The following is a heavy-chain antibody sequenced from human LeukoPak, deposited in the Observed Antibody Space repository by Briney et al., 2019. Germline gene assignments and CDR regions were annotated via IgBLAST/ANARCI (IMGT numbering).Heavy chain of an antibody. J-gene: IGHJ4*02. D-gene: IGHD3-22*01. Sequence: PGGSLRLSCAASGFTFSSYAMSWVRQSPGKGLEWVSAISGSGGNKYSPDSVKGRCTISRDNSLQTLSLHMNSLRAEDTAVYYCARGMSATSGYLELEYWGQGALVTVS. CDR3: ARGMSATSGYLELEY. V-gene: IGHV3-23*01. CDR2: ISGSGGNK. CDR1: GFTFSSYA.